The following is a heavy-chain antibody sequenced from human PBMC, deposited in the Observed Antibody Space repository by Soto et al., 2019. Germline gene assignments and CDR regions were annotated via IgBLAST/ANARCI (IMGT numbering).Heavy chain of an antibody. J-gene: IGHJ5*02. CDR1: GFTFSSYS. V-gene: IGHV3-21*01. CDR2: ISSSSSYI. D-gene: IGHD2-2*01. CDR3: ARDPTDIVVVPAATDDWFDP. Sequence: GGSLRLSCAASGFTFSSYSMNWVRQAPGKGLEWVSSISSSSSYIYYADSVKGRFTISRDNAKNSLYLQMNSLRAEDTAVYYCARDPTDIVVVPAATDDWFDPWGQGTLVTVSS.